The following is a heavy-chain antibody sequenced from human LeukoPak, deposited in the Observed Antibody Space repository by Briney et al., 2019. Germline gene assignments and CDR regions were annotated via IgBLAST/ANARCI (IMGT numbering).Heavy chain of an antibody. CDR1: GSSISSTSYY. CDR3: ARGPRAYGWFDP. D-gene: IGHD4-17*01. CDR2: IYDSGST. Sequence: SETLSLTCTLSGSSISSTSYYWGWIRQPPGKRLEWIGRIYDSGSTYSNPSLKSRVTISVDTSKNQFSLRLRFVTAADTAVYYCARGPRAYGWFDPWGQGTLVTVSS. V-gene: IGHV4-39*01. J-gene: IGHJ5*02.